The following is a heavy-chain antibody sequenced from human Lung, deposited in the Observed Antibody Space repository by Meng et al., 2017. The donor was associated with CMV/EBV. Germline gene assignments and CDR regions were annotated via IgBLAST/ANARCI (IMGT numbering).Heavy chain of an antibody. CDR3: ARGSVGYYGMDV. CDR2: ISGSTPDK. Sequence: GEXXKISCAASGFIFNNHAMNWVRQAPGKGLEWVSAISGSTPDKWYADSVRGRFTISRDNAKNSLYLEMSSLRAEDTAAYFCARGSVGYYGMDVWCQGTTVTVSS. J-gene: IGHJ6*02. D-gene: IGHD6-19*01. CDR1: GFIFNNHA. V-gene: IGHV3-21*01.